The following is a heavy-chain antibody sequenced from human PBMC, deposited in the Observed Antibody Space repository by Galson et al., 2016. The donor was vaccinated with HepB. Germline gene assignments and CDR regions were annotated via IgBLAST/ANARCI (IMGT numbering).Heavy chain of an antibody. CDR3: ANVWLRWRHRDGAFDV. CDR1: GITFPSFA. V-gene: IGHV3-23*01. D-gene: IGHD4-23*01. J-gene: IGHJ3*01. Sequence: SLRLSCAVSGITFPSFAMSWVRQAPGKGLEWISGISGNGEITNYADSVKGRITIPRDNSKNPLYLQMNRLRAEDTALYYSANVWLRWRHRDGAFDVWGQGTMVTVSS. CDR2: ISGNGEIT.